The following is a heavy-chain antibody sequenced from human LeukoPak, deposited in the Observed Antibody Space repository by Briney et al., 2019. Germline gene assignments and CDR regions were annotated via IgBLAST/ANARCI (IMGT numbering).Heavy chain of an antibody. J-gene: IGHJ6*02. D-gene: IGHD4/OR15-4a*01. Sequence: PSETLSLTCTVSGGSISYYYWSWIRQSPGKGLEWIGYAYYSGTTNYNPSLKSRVTISVDTSKNQFSLQLRSVTAADTAVYYCAREDPQTRVPEGMDVWGQGTTVTVSS. CDR1: GGSISYYY. CDR3: AREDPQTRVPEGMDV. V-gene: IGHV4-59*01. CDR2: AYYSGTT.